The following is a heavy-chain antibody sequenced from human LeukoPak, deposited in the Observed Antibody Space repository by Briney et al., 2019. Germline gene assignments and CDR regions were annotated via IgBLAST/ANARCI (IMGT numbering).Heavy chain of an antibody. J-gene: IGHJ4*02. Sequence: SETLSLTCTVSGGSISSTSYYWSWIRQPPGKGLEWIGYIYYSGSTNYNPSLKSRVTISVDTSKNQFSLKLSSVTAADTAVYYCARNSYDSSGYYMFDYWGQGTLVTVSS. D-gene: IGHD3-22*01. CDR1: GGSISSTSYY. V-gene: IGHV4-61*01. CDR2: IYYSGST. CDR3: ARNSYDSSGYYMFDY.